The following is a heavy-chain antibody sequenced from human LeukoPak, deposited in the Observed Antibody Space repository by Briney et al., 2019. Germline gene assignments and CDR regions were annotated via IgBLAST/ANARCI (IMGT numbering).Heavy chain of an antibody. Sequence: SETLSLTCTVSGGSISSSSYYWGWIRQPPGKGLEWIGSIYYSGSTYYNPSLKSRVTISVDTSKNQFSLKLSSVTAADTAVYYCASHDRIAARPEDYWGQGTLVTVSS. D-gene: IGHD6-6*01. V-gene: IGHV4-39*01. CDR3: ASHDRIAARPEDY. CDR1: GGSISSSSYY. CDR2: IYYSGST. J-gene: IGHJ4*02.